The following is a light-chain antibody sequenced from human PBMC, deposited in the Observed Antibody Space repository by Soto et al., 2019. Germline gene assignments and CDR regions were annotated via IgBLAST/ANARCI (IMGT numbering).Light chain of an antibody. J-gene: IGLJ1*01. V-gene: IGLV2-8*01. CDR2: EVN. CDR1: SSDVGGYHY. Sequence: QSVLTQPPSASESPGQSVTISCTGTSSDVGGYHYVSWYQHHPGKAPKLIIYEVNKRPSGVPDRFSAYKSGVTAFLIVSGLKAEDEADYYCSSYAGFNRYIFGPGTRSPS. CDR3: SSYAGFNRYI.